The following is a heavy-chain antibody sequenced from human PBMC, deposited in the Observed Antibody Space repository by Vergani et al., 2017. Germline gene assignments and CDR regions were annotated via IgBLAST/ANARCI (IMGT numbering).Heavy chain of an antibody. V-gene: IGHV1-2*02. J-gene: IGHJ4*02. Sequence: QVQLVQSGAEVKKPGASVKVSCKASGYTFTGYYMHWVRQAPGQGLEWMGWINPNSGGTNYAQKFQGRVTITADKSTSTAYMELSSLRSEDTAVYYCARDFEVAGPFDYWGQGTLVTVSS. D-gene: IGHD6-19*01. CDR3: ARDFEVAGPFDY. CDR2: INPNSGGT. CDR1: GYTFTGYY.